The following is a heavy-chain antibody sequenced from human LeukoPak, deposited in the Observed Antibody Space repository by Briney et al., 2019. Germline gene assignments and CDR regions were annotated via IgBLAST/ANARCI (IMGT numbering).Heavy chain of an antibody. Sequence: GGSLRLSCAASGFTFSSYSMTWVRQAPGKGLEWVSSISSSSSYIYYADSVKGRFTISRDNAKNSLYLQMNSLRAEDTAVYYCARTGIAAAAGRAHWFDPWGQGTLVTVSS. CDR3: ARTGIAAAAGRAHWFDP. V-gene: IGHV3-21*01. CDR1: GFTFSSYS. J-gene: IGHJ5*02. D-gene: IGHD6-13*01. CDR2: ISSSSSYI.